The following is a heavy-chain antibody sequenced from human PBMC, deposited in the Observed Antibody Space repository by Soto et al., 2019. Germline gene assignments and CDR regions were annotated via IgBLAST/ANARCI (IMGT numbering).Heavy chain of an antibody. J-gene: IGHJ4*02. Sequence: PGESLKISCKASGYTFTSYWIGWVRQMPGKGLEWMGFIYPGDSDVRYSPSFEGQVTISVDESINTAYLRWNSLKASDTAIYYCARQPDYNILTSYLYYFDSWGQGTPVTVSS. V-gene: IGHV5-51*01. CDR2: IYPGDSDV. D-gene: IGHD3-9*01. CDR1: GYTFTSYW. CDR3: ARQPDYNILTSYLYYFDS.